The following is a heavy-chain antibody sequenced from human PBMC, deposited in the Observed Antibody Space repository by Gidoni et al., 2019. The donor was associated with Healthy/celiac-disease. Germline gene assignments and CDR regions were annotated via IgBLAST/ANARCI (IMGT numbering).Heavy chain of an antibody. V-gene: IGHV3-33*01. CDR3: ARGDCSGGSCNDY. J-gene: IGHJ4*02. CDR1: GFTFSSYG. Sequence: QVQLVESGGCVVQPGRSLRLSCAASGFTFSSYGMHWVRQAPGKGLEWVAVIWYDGSNKYYADSVKGRFTISRDNSKNTLYLQMNSLRAEDTAVYYCARGDCSGGSCNDYWGQGTLVTVSS. D-gene: IGHD2-15*01. CDR2: IWYDGSNK.